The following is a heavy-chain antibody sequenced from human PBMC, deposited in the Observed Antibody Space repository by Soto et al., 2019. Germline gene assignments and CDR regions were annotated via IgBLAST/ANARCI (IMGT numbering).Heavy chain of an antibody. CDR3: VKEAHRASPLEY. Sequence: QVHLVESGGGVVQPGRSLRLSCAASGFTFSDFDMHWVRQAPGKGLEWVAVVSYRGNTHYYADSVRGRFTISRDNSNNMLYVQMDDLRLDDTGVYYCVKEAHRASPLEYWGQGTLVIVSS. CDR1: GFTFSDFD. D-gene: IGHD2-21*01. CDR2: VSYRGNTH. V-gene: IGHV3-30*18. J-gene: IGHJ4*02.